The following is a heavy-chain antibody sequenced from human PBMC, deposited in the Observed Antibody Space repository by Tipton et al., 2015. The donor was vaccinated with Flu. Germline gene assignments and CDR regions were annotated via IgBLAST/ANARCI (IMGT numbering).Heavy chain of an antibody. V-gene: IGHV4-31*03. J-gene: IGHJ4*02. CDR1: GGSISSGGYY. CDR2: IYDSGST. D-gene: IGHD3-22*01. CDR3: AREKLPSTYYDTSGYVDY. Sequence: TLSLTCTVSGGSISSGGYYWSRIRQHPGKGLEWIGYIYDSGSTYYNPSLKSRVTIPVDTSKNQFSLKLSSVTAADTAVYYCAREKLPSTYYDTSGYVDYWGQATLGTVSS.